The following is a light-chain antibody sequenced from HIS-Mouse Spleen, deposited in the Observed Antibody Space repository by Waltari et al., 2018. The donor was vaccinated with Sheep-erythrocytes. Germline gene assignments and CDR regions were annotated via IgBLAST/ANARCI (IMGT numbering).Light chain of an antibody. CDR2: GDN. V-gene: IGLV6-57*04. Sequence: NFMLTQPHSVSESPGKTVTISCTRSSGRIASNYVQWYQPRPGRAPTTWIYGDNHRPPGVPDRFSGSIDSSSSSASLTISGLKTEDEADYYCQSYDSSNLVFGGGTKLTVL. CDR1: SGRIASNY. J-gene: IGLJ2*01. CDR3: QSYDSSNLV.